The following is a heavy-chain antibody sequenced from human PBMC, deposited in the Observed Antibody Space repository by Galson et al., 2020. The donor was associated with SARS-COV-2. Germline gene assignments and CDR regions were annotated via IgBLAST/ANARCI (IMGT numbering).Heavy chain of an antibody. D-gene: IGHD3-10*01. CDR3: ARDGIMVRGFDY. CDR1: GFTFSSYA. CDR2: ISYDGSNK. Sequence: GESLKISCAASGFTFSSYAMHWVRQAPGKGLEWVVVISYDGSNKYYADSVKGRFTISRDNSKNTLYLQMNSLRAEDTAVYYCARDGIMVRGFDYWGQGTLVTVSS. V-gene: IGHV3-30-3*01. J-gene: IGHJ4*02.